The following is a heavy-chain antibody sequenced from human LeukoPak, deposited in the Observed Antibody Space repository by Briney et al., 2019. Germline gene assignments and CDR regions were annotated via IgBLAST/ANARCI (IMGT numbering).Heavy chain of an antibody. CDR1: GFTYSSYG. CDR2: TSGSGGST. Sequence: GGTLRLSCAASGFTYSSYGMSWVRQAPGKGLEWVSATSGSGGSTYYADSVKGRFTISRDNSKNTLYLQMNSLRAEDTAVYYCAKGTQQYGFQHWGQGTLVTVSS. V-gene: IGHV3-23*01. J-gene: IGHJ1*01. CDR3: AKGTQQYGFQH. D-gene: IGHD5-18*01.